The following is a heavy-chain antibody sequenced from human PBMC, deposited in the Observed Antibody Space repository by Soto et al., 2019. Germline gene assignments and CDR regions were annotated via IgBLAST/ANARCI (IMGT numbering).Heavy chain of an antibody. CDR2: LFYSGST. CDR3: AISDSSGSRGFQH. J-gene: IGHJ1*01. V-gene: IGHV4-31*03. CDR1: GGSISSGGYY. D-gene: IGHD3-22*01. Sequence: QVQLQESGPGLVKPSQTLSLTCTVSGGSISSGGYYWSWIRQHPGKGLEWIGYLFYSGSTYYNPSLKSRVTISVDTSKNQFSLKLSSVTAADTAVYYCAISDSSGSRGFQHWGQGTLVTVSS.